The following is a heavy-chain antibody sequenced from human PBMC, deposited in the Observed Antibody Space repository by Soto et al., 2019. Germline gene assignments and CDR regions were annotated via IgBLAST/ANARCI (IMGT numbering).Heavy chain of an antibody. V-gene: IGHV4-39*07. CDR1: GGSISSSSYY. CDR3: ATRPPGVWAGLLDF. CDR2: IYYSGST. Sequence: SETLSLTCTVSGGSISSSSYYWGWIRQPPGKGLEWIGSIYYSGSTYYNPPLKSRVTISVDTSKNQFSLNLNSVTTADTAVYYCATRPPGVWAGLLDFWSPGTRVTVSS. J-gene: IGHJ4*02. D-gene: IGHD3-10*01.